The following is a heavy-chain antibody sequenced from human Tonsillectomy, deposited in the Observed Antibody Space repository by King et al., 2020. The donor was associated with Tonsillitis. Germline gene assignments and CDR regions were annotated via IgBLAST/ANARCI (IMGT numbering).Heavy chain of an antibody. D-gene: IGHD3-9*01. CDR2: ISTYNGNT. CDR3: ARVSGDYDILTGFDY. CDR1: GYTCTSYG. V-gene: IGHV1-18*04. Sequence: QLVQSGAEVKKPGASVKVSCKASGYTCTSYGISWVRQAPGQGLEWMGWISTYNGNTNFAQKFQGRVTMTTDTSTSTAYMELRSLRSDDTAVYYCARVSGDYDILTGFDYWGQGTLVTVSS. J-gene: IGHJ4*02.